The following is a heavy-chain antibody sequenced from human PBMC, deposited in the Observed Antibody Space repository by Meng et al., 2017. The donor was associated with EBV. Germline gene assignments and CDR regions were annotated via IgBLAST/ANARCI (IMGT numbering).Heavy chain of an antibody. CDR3: AKSRSSTPGVVDY. CDR2: IYDGGTT. Sequence: QVPLQECGPGVVKPSENLSLTCTGSGASVSGGTYHWSWIRQTPGKELEWIGYIYDGGTTIYNPSLKSRVTILVDASKNQFSLKLSSVTTADTAVYYCAKSRSSTPGVVDYWGQGTLVTVSS. D-gene: IGHD3-10*01. J-gene: IGHJ4*02. CDR1: GASVSGGTYH. V-gene: IGHV4-61*01.